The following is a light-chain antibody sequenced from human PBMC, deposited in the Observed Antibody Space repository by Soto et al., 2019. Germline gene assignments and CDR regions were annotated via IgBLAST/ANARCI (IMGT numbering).Light chain of an antibody. V-gene: IGLV2-14*01. CDR3: CSYTRSGTLI. J-gene: IGLJ1*01. Sequence: ALTQPASVSGSPGQSITISCVGTSGDIGDYNYVSWYQQHPGKVPKVIIYDVSNRPSGVSYRFSGTKSGNTASLTVSGLQAEDEANYYCCSYTRSGTLIFGTGTKVTVL. CDR1: SGDIGDYNY. CDR2: DVS.